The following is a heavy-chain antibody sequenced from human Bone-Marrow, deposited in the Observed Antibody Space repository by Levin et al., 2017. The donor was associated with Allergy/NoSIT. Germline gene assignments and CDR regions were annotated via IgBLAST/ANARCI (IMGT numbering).Heavy chain of an antibody. CDR2: INPNSGDT. CDR1: GYTFTGYN. CDR3: ARDPQFYYDSSGNLYRDFYLDP. V-gene: IGHV1-2*02. Sequence: PGESLKISCKASGYTFTGYNIHWVRQAPGQGLEWMGWINPNSGDTKYAQKFQGRVTMTRDPSISTAYLELTRLRFDDTAVYYCARDPQFYYDSSGNLYRDFYLDPWGRGTLVTVSS. J-gene: IGHJ2*01. D-gene: IGHD3-22*01.